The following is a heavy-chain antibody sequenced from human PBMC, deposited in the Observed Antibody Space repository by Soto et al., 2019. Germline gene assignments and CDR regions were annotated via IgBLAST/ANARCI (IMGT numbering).Heavy chain of an antibody. CDR1: GFTFSSYG. CDR2: ISYDGGNK. J-gene: IGHJ6*02. D-gene: IGHD2-2*01. CDR3: AKSQYQLLSSDYYYYYGMDV. Sequence: SLRLSCAASGFTFSSYGMHWVRQAPGKGLEWVAVISYDGGNKYYADSVKGRFTISRDNSKNTLYLQMNSLRAEDTAVYYCAKSQYQLLSSDYYYYYGMDVWGQGTTVTSP. V-gene: IGHV3-30*18.